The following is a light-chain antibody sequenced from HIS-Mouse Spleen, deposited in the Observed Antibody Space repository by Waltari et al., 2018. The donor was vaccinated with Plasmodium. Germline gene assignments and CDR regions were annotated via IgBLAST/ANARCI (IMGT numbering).Light chain of an antibody. CDR1: QSVSSN. CDR2: GAS. Sequence: EIVMTQSPATLSVSPGERATLSCRASQSVSSNLAWYQQKPGQAPRLLIYGASTRATGIPARFCGSGSWTEFTLTISSLQSEDFAVYYCQQYNNWSFTFGPGTKVDIK. V-gene: IGKV3-15*01. J-gene: IGKJ3*01. CDR3: QQYNNWSFT.